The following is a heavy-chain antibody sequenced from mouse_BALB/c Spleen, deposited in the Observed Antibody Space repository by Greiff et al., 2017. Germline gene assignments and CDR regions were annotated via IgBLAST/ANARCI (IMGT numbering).Heavy chain of an antibody. D-gene: IGHD2-2*01. Sequence: QVQLQQSGPGLVQPSQSLSITCTASGFSLTSYGVHWVRPPPGQGLEWLGVIWSGGSTDYNEAFISRLSISKDNSKSQVFFKMNSLQANDTAIYYCARNGYYGYDGAWFAYWGQGTLVTVSA. CDR1: GFSLTSYG. V-gene: IGHV2-2*02. CDR2: IWSGGST. CDR3: ARNGYYGYDGAWFAY. J-gene: IGHJ3*01.